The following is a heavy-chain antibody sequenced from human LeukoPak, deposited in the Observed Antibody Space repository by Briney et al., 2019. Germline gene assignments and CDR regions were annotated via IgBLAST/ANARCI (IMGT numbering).Heavy chain of an antibody. V-gene: IGHV3-7*03. J-gene: IGHJ4*02. Sequence: PPGGSLRLSCAASGFTFSSYWMSWVRQAPGKGLEWVANIKQDGSEKYYVDSVKGRFTISRDNAKNSLYLQTNSLRAEDTAVYYCARGMSSLFGVVTDLFDYWGQGTLVTVSS. D-gene: IGHD3-3*01. CDR3: ARGMSSLFGVVTDLFDY. CDR2: IKQDGSEK. CDR1: GFTFSSYW.